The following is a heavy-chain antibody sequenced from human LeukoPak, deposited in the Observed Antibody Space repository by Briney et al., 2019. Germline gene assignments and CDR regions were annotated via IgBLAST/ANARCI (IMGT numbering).Heavy chain of an antibody. J-gene: IGHJ4*02. Sequence: SETLSLTCTVSGGSISSSSYYWGWIRQPPGKGLEWIGSIYYNGRTYYNPSLKSRVTISVDTSKNQFSLKLSSVTAADTAVYYCARLAFGGTPIAYFDYWGQGTLVTVSS. CDR3: ARLAFGGTPIAYFDY. CDR1: GGSISSSSYY. CDR2: IYYNGRT. D-gene: IGHD3-16*01. V-gene: IGHV4-39*01.